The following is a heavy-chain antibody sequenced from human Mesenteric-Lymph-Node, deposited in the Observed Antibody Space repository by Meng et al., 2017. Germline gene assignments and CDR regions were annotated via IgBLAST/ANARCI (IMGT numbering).Heavy chain of an antibody. Sequence: LVGAGGGLGKPGRSLRLSVAASGFTLSRFAFHWVRQAPGKGLQWVAVISYDGNNKYYADSVKGRFTISRDNSQNMLYLEMNSLRAEDTAVYYCARDLYDFWSGYSNLGYWGQGTLVTVSS. CDR3: ARDLYDFWSGYSNLGY. V-gene: IGHV3-30*01. CDR2: ISYDGNNK. CDR1: GFTLSRFA. D-gene: IGHD3-3*01. J-gene: IGHJ4*02.